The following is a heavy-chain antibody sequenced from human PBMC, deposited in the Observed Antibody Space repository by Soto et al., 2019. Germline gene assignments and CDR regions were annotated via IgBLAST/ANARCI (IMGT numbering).Heavy chain of an antibody. CDR3: AHCSYYGSGSDWFDP. Sequence: QITLKESGPTLVKPTQTLTLTCTFSGFSLSTSGVGVGWIRQPPGKALEWLALIYWDDDKRYSPSLKSRLTITKDTTKNQVVLTMTNMDPVDTATYSSAHCSYYGSGSDWFDPWGQGTLVTVSS. V-gene: IGHV2-5*02. D-gene: IGHD3-10*01. CDR1: GFSLSTSGVG. J-gene: IGHJ5*02. CDR2: IYWDDDK.